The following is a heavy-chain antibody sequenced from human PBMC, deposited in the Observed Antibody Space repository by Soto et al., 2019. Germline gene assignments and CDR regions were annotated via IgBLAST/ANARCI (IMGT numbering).Heavy chain of an antibody. CDR2: IYYSGST. CDR1: GDSISSYY. V-gene: IGHV4-59*01. J-gene: IGHJ5*02. D-gene: IGHD6-19*01. Sequence: SETLSLTCIVSGDSISSYYWSWIRQPPGKGLEWIGYIYYSGSTNYNPSLKSRVTISVDTSKNHFSLRLSSVTAADTAVYYCARDISGRRWFDPWGQGTLVTVSS. CDR3: ARDISGRRWFDP.